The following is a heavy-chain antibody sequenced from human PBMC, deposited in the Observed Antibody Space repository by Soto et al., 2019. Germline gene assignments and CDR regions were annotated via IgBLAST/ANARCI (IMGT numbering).Heavy chain of an antibody. D-gene: IGHD1-26*01. CDR3: ASGEPHGGSYYGSLDY. V-gene: IGHV1-69*06. CDR2: IIPIFGTA. CDR1: GGTFSSYA. Sequence: QVQLVQSGAEVKKPGSSVKVSCKASGGTFSSYAISWVRQAPGQGLEWMGGIIPIFGTANYAQKFQGRVTITADKSTSTADMELSSLRSEDTAVYYCASGEPHGGSYYGSLDYWGQGTLVTVSS. J-gene: IGHJ4*02.